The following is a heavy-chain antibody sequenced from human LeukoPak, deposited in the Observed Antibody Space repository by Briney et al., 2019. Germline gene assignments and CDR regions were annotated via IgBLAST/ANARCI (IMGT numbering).Heavy chain of an antibody. D-gene: IGHD3-22*01. Sequence: PGGSLRLSCAASGFTYTNYWMSWVRQAPGKGLEWVANIKQDGRERYYVDFVKGRFTISRDNAKNSMYLQMNSLRADDTAVYYCARDAYIDRYFDYWGQGTLVTVSS. CDR1: GFTYTNYW. CDR3: ARDAYIDRYFDY. J-gene: IGHJ4*02. CDR2: IKQDGRER. V-gene: IGHV3-7*01.